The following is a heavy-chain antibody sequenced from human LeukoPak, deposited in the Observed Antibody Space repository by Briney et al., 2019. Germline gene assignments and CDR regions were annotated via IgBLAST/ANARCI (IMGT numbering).Heavy chain of an antibody. CDR1: GFTVSSNY. CDR2: IYSGGST. Sequence: GGSLRLSCAASGFTVSSNYMSWVRQAPGKGLEWVSVIYSGGSTYYADSAKGRFTISRDNAKNTLYLQMNSLRAEDTAVYYCASISSYNYWGQGTLVTVSS. CDR3: ASISSYNY. J-gene: IGHJ4*02. V-gene: IGHV3-66*01. D-gene: IGHD2-2*02.